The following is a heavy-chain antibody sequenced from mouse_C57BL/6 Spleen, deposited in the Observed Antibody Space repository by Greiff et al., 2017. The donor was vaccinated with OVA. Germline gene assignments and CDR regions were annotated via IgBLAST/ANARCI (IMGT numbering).Heavy chain of an antibody. Sequence: VQLQQSGAELVRPGASVKLSCKASGYTFTDYYINWVKQRPGQGLEWIARIYPGSGNTYYNEKFKGKATLTAEKSSSTAYMQISSLTSEDSAVYFCARGAPNYYGSSLGAMDYWGQGTSVTVSS. D-gene: IGHD1-1*01. CDR1: GYTFTDYY. CDR3: ARGAPNYYGSSLGAMDY. J-gene: IGHJ4*01. V-gene: IGHV1-76*01. CDR2: IYPGSGNT.